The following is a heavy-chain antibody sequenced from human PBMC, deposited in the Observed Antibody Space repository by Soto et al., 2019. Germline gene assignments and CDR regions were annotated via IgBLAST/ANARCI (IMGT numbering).Heavy chain of an antibody. CDR1: GGTFSSYA. J-gene: IGHJ5*02. D-gene: IGHD2-21*01. V-gene: IGHV1-69*12. CDR3: ASRRTKGIAPSWFDP. CDR2: IIPIFGTA. Sequence: QVQLVQSGAEVKKPGSSVKVSCKASGGTFSSYAISWVRQAPGQGLEWMGGIIPIFGTASYARKFQGRVTIAADESTSTAYMELSSLRSEDTAVYYCASRRTKGIAPSWFDPWGQGTLVTVSS.